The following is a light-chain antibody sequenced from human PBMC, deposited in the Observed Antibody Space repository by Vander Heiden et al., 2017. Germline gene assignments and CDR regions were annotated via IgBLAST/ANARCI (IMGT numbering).Light chain of an antibody. CDR3: SSYTSSLTRV. CDR1: SSDVGAYNY. V-gene: IGLV2-14*01. Sequence: QSALTQPASVSGSPGQSITISCTETSSDVGAYNYVSWYQQHPGKAPKVMISDVSNRPSGVSNRFSGSKSGNTASLTISGLQAEDEADYYCSSYTSSLTRVFGSGTKVTVL. J-gene: IGLJ1*01. CDR2: DVS.